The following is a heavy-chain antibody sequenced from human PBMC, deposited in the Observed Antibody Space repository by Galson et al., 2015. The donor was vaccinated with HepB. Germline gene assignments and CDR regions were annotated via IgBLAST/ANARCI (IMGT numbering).Heavy chain of an antibody. CDR2: INPASGGT. J-gene: IGHJ4*02. CDR1: GYRFTGYY. CDR3: AREKYYGSGYFDY. D-gene: IGHD3-10*01. V-gene: IGHV1-2*02. Sequence: SVKVSCKASGYRFTGYYMHWVRQAPGQGLQWMGWINPASGGTNYAQQFQGRVTMTRDTSINTAYMELRRLRSEDTAVYYCAREKYYGSGYFDYWGQGTLVTVSS.